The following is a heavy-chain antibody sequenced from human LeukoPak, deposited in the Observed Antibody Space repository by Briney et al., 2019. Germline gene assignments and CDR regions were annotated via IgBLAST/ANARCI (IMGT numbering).Heavy chain of an antibody. J-gene: IGHJ6*03. Sequence: SETLSLTCTVSGGSISSYYWSWIRQPAGKGLEWIGRIYTSGSTNYNPSLKSRVTISVDTSKNQFSLKLSSVTAADTAVYYCARGLRYVAAAERTQYYYYYMDVWGKGTTVTISS. CDR2: IYTSGST. CDR3: ARGLRYVAAAERTQYYYYYMDV. D-gene: IGHD6-13*01. CDR1: GGSISSYY. V-gene: IGHV4-4*07.